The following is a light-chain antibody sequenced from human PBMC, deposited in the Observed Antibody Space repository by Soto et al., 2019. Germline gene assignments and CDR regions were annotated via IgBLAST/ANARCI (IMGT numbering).Light chain of an antibody. CDR1: SGDIGDSNY. Sequence: QSALTQPASVSGSPGQSITISCTGTSGDIGDSNYVSWYQQHPGKAPKLVIYDVSNRPSGVSNRFSGSKSANTASLTISGLQAEDEADYYCSSFRGSSTSYVFGTGTKVTVL. CDR3: SSFRGSSTSYV. V-gene: IGLV2-14*03. J-gene: IGLJ1*01. CDR2: DVS.